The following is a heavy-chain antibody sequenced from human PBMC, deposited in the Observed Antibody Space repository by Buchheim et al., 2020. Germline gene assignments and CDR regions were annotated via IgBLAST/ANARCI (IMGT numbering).Heavy chain of an antibody. Sequence: QVQLQESGPGLVKPSQTLSLTCTVSGGSISSGGYYWSWIRQHPGKGLEWIGYIYYSGSTYYNPSLKSRVTISVDTSKNQFSLKLSSVTAEDTAVYYCARDSVTMVRGVLNGPYYGMDVWGQGTT. CDR3: ARDSVTMVRGVLNGPYYGMDV. D-gene: IGHD3-10*01. CDR2: IYYSGST. J-gene: IGHJ6*02. V-gene: IGHV4-31*03. CDR1: GGSISSGGYY.